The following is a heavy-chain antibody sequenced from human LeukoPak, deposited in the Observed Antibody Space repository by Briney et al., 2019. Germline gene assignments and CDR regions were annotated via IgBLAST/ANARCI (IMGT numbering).Heavy chain of an antibody. CDR2: IYHSGST. D-gene: IGHD3-22*01. V-gene: IGHV4-38-2*02. CDR3: ARGPWLNFDY. J-gene: IGHJ4*02. CDR1: GYSISSGYY. Sequence: SETLSLTCTVSGYSISSGYYWGWIRQPPGKGLEWIGSIYHSGSTYYNPSLKSRVTISVDTSKNQFSLKLSSVTAADTAVYYCARGPWLNFDYWGQGTLVTVSS.